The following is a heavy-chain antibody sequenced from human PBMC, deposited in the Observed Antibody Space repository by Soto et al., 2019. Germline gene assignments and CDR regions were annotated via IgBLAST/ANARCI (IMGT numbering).Heavy chain of an antibody. V-gene: IGHV1-69*02. CDR2: IIPILGIA. CDR3: ASGGYCSSTSCYAVHYYYYMDV. Sequence: SVKVSCKASGGTFSSYTISWVRQAPGQGLEWMGRIIPILGIANYAQKFQGRVTITADKSTSTAYMELSSLRSEDTAVYYCASGGYCSSTSCYAVHYYYYMDVWGKGTTVTVSS. J-gene: IGHJ6*03. D-gene: IGHD2-2*03. CDR1: GGTFSSYT.